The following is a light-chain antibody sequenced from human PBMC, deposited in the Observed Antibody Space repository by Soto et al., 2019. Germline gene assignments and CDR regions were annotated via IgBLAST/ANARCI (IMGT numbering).Light chain of an antibody. CDR1: SGPVSTSYY. CDR3: VLYMGSDVI. CDR2: STN. Sequence: QTVVTQEPSFSVSPGGTVTLTCGLSSGPVSTSYYPSWYQQTPGQAPRTLIYSTNTRSSGVPDRFSGSIVGNKTALTITGAQADDEYDYYCVLYMGSDVIFGGGTKLTVL. J-gene: IGLJ2*01. V-gene: IGLV8-61*01.